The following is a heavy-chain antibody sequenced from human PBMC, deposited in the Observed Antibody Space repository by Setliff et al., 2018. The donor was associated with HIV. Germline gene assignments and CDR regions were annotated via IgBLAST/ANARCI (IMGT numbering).Heavy chain of an antibody. D-gene: IGHD3-22*01. CDR1: GFTFSNYY. J-gene: IGHJ3*01. Sequence: GGSLRLSCAASGFTFSNYYMSWIRQAPGKGLEWLSYISYSSSSIYYADSAKGRFTISRDNAKNSLYLQMNNLRAEETAVYYCARSYYDATGYYVETFDVWGQGTMVTVSS. V-gene: IGHV3-11*04. CDR2: ISYSSSSI. CDR3: ARSYYDATGYYVETFDV.